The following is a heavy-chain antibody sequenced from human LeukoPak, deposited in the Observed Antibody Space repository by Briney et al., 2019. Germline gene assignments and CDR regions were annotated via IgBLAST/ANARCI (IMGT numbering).Heavy chain of an antibody. CDR3: ARDPPCSSTGCYSLSGDYYGMDV. D-gene: IGHD2-2*01. Sequence: GGSLRLSCAASGFTFSDYYMSWIRQAPGKGLEWVSYISSSGSTIYYADSVKGRFTISRDNAKNSLYLQMNSLRAEDTAVYYCARDPPCSSTGCYSLSGDYYGMDVWGQGTTVTVSS. V-gene: IGHV3-11*01. CDR1: GFTFSDYY. J-gene: IGHJ6*02. CDR2: ISSSGSTI.